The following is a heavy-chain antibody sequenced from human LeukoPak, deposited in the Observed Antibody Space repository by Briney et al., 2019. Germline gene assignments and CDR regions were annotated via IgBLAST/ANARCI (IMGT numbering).Heavy chain of an antibody. D-gene: IGHD6-13*01. CDR1: GVTLDDTY. CDR2: VYSGGRT. J-gene: IGHJ4*02. CDR3: ARQASAGLDY. Sequence: PGGSLRLSCAVSGVTLDDTYISWVRQAPGNDLGWVSVVYSGGRTFYADSVKGRFTITRDSSKNTVYLQMNSLRVDDTAVYYCARQASAGLDYWGQGTLVTVSS. V-gene: IGHV3-66*02.